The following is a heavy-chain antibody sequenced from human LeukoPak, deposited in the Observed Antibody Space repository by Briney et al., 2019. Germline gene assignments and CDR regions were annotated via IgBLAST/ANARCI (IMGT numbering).Heavy chain of an antibody. CDR1: GFTFSSYA. CDR3: ASPLTPLDPSDGELYY. V-gene: IGHV3-23*01. Sequence: GGSLRLSCAASGFTFSSYAMSWVRQAPGKGLEWVSAISGSGGSTYYADSVKGRFTISRDNAKNSLYLQMNSLRAEDTAVYYCASPLTPLDPSDGELYYWGQGTLVTVSS. J-gene: IGHJ4*02. D-gene: IGHD1-1*01. CDR2: ISGSGGST.